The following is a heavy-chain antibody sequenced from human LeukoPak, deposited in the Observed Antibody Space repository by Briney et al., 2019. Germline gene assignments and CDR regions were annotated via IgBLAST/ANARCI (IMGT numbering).Heavy chain of an antibody. D-gene: IGHD3-3*01. V-gene: IGHV4-38-2*01. CDR1: GYSISSGYS. Sequence: SETLCLTCAVSGYSISSGYSWGWIRQPPGKGLEGIGRIYHSGSTYYHQSLKSRSSIAEDTSKNQFSLKLSSVTAADTAVYYCARRSYDLWSGYGQFDYWGQGTLVTVSS. CDR2: IYHSGST. CDR3: ARRSYDLWSGYGQFDY. J-gene: IGHJ4*02.